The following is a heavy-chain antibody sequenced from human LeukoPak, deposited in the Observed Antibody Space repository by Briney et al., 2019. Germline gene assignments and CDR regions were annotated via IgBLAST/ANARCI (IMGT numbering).Heavy chain of an antibody. D-gene: IGHD4-11*01. J-gene: IGHJ4*02. Sequence: GGSLRLSCAASGFTVSSNYMSWVRQAPGKGLEWVSVIYSGGSTYYADSVKGRFTISRDNSKITLYLQMNSLRAEDTAVYYCARDKRADDYSNLDYWGQGTLVTVSS. V-gene: IGHV3-53*05. CDR3: ARDKRADDYSNLDY. CDR1: GFTVSSNY. CDR2: IYSGGST.